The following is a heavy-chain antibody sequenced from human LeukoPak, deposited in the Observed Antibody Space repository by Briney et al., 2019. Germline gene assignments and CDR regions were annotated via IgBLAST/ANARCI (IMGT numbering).Heavy chain of an antibody. CDR3: ARSRAFNSGAFDP. Sequence: PSETLSLTCIVSGASVSSASYWTWIRQPPGKGVEWIAHIYNGVNTNYNPSLKSRVTISVDTSKNQFSLRPNSVIAADTAVYYCARSRAFNSGAFDPWGQGSLVTVSS. J-gene: IGHJ5*02. V-gene: IGHV4-61*01. D-gene: IGHD1-26*01. CDR1: GASVSSASY. CDR2: IYNGVNT.